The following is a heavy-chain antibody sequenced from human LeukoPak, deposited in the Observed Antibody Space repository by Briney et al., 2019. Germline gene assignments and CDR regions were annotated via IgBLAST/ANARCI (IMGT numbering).Heavy chain of an antibody. CDR3: ARVVIAVAGVSDY. CDR2: ISSSSSYI. V-gene: IGHV3-21*01. D-gene: IGHD6-19*01. Sequence: PGGSLRLSCAASGXTFSSYSMNWVRQAPGKGLEWVSSISSSSSYICYADSVKGRFTISRDNAKNSLYLQMNSLRAEDTAVYYCARVVIAVAGVSDYWGQGTLVTVSS. J-gene: IGHJ4*02. CDR1: GXTFSSYS.